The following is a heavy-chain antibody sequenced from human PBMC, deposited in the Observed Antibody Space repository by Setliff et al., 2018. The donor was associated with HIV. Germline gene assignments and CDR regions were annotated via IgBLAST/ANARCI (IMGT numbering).Heavy chain of an antibody. Sequence: SETLSLTCTVYGGSFSNYYTNWIRQPPGKGLEWIGELSPSGTTRSNPSLQSRVTISVDTSKNQFSLKLSSVTAADAAVYYCASRVYYYDSSGYLREEGFDPWGQGTLVTVSS. J-gene: IGHJ5*02. D-gene: IGHD3-22*01. V-gene: IGHV4-34*01. CDR2: LSPSGTT. CDR3: ASRVYYYDSSGYLREEGFDP. CDR1: GGSFSNYY.